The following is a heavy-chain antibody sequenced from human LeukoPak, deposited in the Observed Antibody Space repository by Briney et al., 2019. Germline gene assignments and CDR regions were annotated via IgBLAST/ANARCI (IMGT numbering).Heavy chain of an antibody. J-gene: IGHJ4*02. CDR3: AKDPLEGIETLDY. CDR1: GGSISSSIYY. CDR2: VFYNGAT. Sequence: SETLSLTCIVSGGSISSSIYYWAWVRQPPGKGLERIGTVFYNGATQYSPSLRSRVTISVDESKNQVSLKLSSVTAADTAVYYCAKDPLEGIETLDYWGQGALVTVSS. D-gene: IGHD1-1*01. V-gene: IGHV4-39*07.